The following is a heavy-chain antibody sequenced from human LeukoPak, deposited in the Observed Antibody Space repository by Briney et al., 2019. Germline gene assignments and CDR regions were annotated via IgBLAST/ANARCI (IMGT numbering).Heavy chain of an antibody. V-gene: IGHV5-51*01. J-gene: IGHJ4*02. D-gene: IGHD6-19*01. CDR3: ARHTYNNGWWGGDY. CDR1: GYSFTTNW. Sequence: GASLKISCKGSGYSFTTNWIGWVRQMPGKGLEWMGIIYPGDSDTRYSPSFQGHVTISADKSISTAYLQWSSLKASDTAMYYCARHTYNNGWWGGDYWGQGTLVTVSS. CDR2: IYPGDSDT.